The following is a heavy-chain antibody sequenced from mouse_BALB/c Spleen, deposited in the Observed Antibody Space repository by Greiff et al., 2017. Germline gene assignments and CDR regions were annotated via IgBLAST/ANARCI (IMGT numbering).Heavy chain of an antibody. J-gene: IGHJ1*01. CDR2: INPDSSTI. D-gene: IGHD1-1*01. CDR3: ARPLRYYYGSTYWYFDV. Sequence: EVKLVESGGGLVQPGGSLKLSCAASGFDFSRYWMSWVRQAPGKGLEWIGEINPDSSTINYTPSLKDKFIISRDNAKNTLYLQMSKVRSEDTALYYCARPLRYYYGSTYWYFDVWGAGTTVTVSS. V-gene: IGHV4-1*02. CDR1: GFDFSRYW.